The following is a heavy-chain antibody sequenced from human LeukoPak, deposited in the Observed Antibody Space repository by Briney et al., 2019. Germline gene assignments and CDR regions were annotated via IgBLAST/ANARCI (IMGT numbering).Heavy chain of an antibody. CDR3: ARDRGSQASNPWFDP. V-gene: IGHV3-21*01. CDR1: GFTFSSYS. D-gene: IGHD1-26*01. CDR2: ISSSSSYI. J-gene: IGHJ5*02. Sequence: PGGSLRLSCAASGFTFSSYSMNWVRQAPGKGLEWVSSISSSSSYIYYADSVKGRFTISRDNAKNSLYLQMNSLRAEDTAVYYCARDRGSQASNPWFDPWGQGTLVTVSS.